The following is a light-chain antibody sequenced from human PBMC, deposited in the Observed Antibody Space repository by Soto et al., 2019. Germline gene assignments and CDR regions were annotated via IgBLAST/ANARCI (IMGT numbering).Light chain of an antibody. V-gene: IGKV1-17*01. CDR3: LQHKTYPWT. CDR1: QVIGND. J-gene: IGKJ1*01. Sequence: DIQMTQSPSSLSASVGDRVTITCRASQVIGNDLGWFQQKPGQAPKRLIYSASFLQTGVPSRFSGSGSGTEFTLTFSSLQPADFATYYCLQHKTYPWTFGQGTKVEIK. CDR2: SAS.